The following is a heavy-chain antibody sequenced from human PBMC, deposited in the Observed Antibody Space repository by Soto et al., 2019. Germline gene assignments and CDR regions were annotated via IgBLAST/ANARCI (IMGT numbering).Heavy chain of an antibody. D-gene: IGHD6-19*01. V-gene: IGHV1-69*12. CDR3: ARGSVAVAGGTGALEI. CDR1: GGTFGNLG. Sequence: QVHLVQSGSEVKKPGSSVKVSCKASGGTFGNLGINWVRQAPGQGLEWMGRVIPIFGSTNYAQNFQGRLTIPADESMSTVYMELSGLKYEDTAVSFCARGSVAVAGGTGALEIWGQGTVVTVSA. J-gene: IGHJ3*02. CDR2: VIPIFGST.